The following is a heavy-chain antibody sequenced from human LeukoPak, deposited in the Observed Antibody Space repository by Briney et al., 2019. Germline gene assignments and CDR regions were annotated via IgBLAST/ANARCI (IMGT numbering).Heavy chain of an antibody. CDR1: GFTFSNYA. Sequence: GGSLILSCAASGFTFSNYAMTWVRQAPGKGLEWVSSIISGGSTYYTDSVKGRFTISRDDSKNTLYLQVNSLRAEDTAVYYCAKDRRLVAGSSDYWGQGTLVTVSS. V-gene: IGHV3-23*01. CDR2: IISGGST. D-gene: IGHD6-19*01. CDR3: AKDRRLVAGSSDY. J-gene: IGHJ4*02.